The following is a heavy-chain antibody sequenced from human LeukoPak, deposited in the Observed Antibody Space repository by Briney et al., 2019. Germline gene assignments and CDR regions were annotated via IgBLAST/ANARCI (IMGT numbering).Heavy chain of an antibody. D-gene: IGHD6-19*01. CDR3: ARAGGIAVAGTRAFDI. CDR2: IYYSGST. J-gene: IGHJ3*02. CDR1: GGSISSSSYY. V-gene: IGHV4-39*07. Sequence: SETLSLTCTVSGGSISSSSYYWGWIRQPPGKGLEWIGSIYYSGSTYYNPSLKSRVTISVDTSKNQFSLKLSSVTAADTAVYYCARAGGIAVAGTRAFDIWGQGTMVTVSS.